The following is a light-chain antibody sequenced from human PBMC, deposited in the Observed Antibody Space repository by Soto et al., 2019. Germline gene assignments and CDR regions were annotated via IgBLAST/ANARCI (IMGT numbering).Light chain of an antibody. V-gene: IGKV3-20*01. Sequence: EIVLTQSPGTLSLSPGERATLSCRASQSVASNYLAWYQQKPGQTPRLLIYGASSRATDIPDRFSGSGSGTDFTLTIGSLEPEDFAVYYCQQYGISPPYTFGQGTKLEIK. CDR1: QSVASNY. CDR3: QQYGISPPYT. CDR2: GAS. J-gene: IGKJ2*01.